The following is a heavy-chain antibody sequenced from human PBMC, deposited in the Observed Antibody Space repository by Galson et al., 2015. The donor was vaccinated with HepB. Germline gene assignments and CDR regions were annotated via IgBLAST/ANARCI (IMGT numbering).Heavy chain of an antibody. CDR3: VRDWGTP. Sequence: SLRLSCAASGFTFSSYWMHWVRQAPGKGLVWVSRINSDGSSIGYADSVKGRFTISRDNPKNTLYLQMNSLRPEDTAVYYCVRDWGTPWGQGTLVTVSS. J-gene: IGHJ5*02. V-gene: IGHV3-74*01. D-gene: IGHD3-16*01. CDR1: GFTFSSYW. CDR2: INSDGSSI.